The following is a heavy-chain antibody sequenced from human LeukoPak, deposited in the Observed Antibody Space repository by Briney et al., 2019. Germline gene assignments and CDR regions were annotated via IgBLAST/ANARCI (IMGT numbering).Heavy chain of an antibody. D-gene: IGHD6-19*01. CDR2: IYSGGST. V-gene: IGHV3-53*04. J-gene: IGHJ6*02. Sequence: PGGSLRLSCAASGFTVSSNYMSWVRQAPGKGLEWVSVIYSGGSTYYADPVKGRFTISRHNSKNTLYLQMNSLRAEDTAVYYCARGPSSDPPNRYYYYGMDVWGQGTTVTVSS. CDR3: ARGPSSDPPNRYYYYGMDV. CDR1: GFTVSSNY.